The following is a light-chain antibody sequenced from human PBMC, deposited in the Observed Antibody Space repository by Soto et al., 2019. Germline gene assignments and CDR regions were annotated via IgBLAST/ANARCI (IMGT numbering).Light chain of an antibody. Sequence: TQFPSILSAFPGEGATLSCRAAQDVTTNFAWYQLRRGQPPRLLIYDISNRATGIPARFSGSGSGTDFTLTISSLEPEDFAVYYCQQRSNWPPITFGQGTRLEIK. CDR3: QQRSNWPPIT. CDR1: QDVTTN. CDR2: DIS. V-gene: IGKV3-11*01. J-gene: IGKJ5*01.